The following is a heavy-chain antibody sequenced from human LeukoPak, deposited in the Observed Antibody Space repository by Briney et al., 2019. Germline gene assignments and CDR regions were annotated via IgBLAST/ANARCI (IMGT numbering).Heavy chain of an antibody. D-gene: IGHD3-10*01. V-gene: IGHV3-53*04. CDR1: GFTVSSNY. J-gene: IGHJ4*02. CDR2: IYSGGST. CDR3: ARDMGPYVSGSYFFDY. Sequence: GGSLRLSCAASGFTVSSNYMSWVRQAPGKGLEWISVIYSGGSTYYADSVKGRFTISRHNSKNTLYLQMNSLRAEDTAVYYCARDMGPYVSGSYFFDYWGQGTRVTVSS.